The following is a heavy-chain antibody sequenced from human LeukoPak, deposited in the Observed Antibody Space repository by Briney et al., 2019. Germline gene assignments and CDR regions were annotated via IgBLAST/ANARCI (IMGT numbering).Heavy chain of an antibody. V-gene: IGHV3-23*01. CDR1: GFTFSNAW. CDR2: ISGSGGST. CDR3: AKRGPYSNYLDY. Sequence: GGSLRLSCAASGFTFSNAWMSWVRQAPGKGLEWVSAISGSGGSTYYADSVKGRFTISRDNSKNTLYLQMNSLRAEDTAVYYCAKRGPYSNYLDYWGQGTLVTVSS. J-gene: IGHJ4*02. D-gene: IGHD4-11*01.